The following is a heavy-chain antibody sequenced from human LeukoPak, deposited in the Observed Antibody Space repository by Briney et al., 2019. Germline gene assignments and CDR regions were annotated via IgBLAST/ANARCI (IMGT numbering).Heavy chain of an antibody. CDR3: VRDRFRMDV. CDR2: ISSSSSYI. CDR1: GFTFSSYS. V-gene: IGHV3-21*04. J-gene: IGHJ6*03. D-gene: IGHD3-10*01. Sequence: GGSLRLSCAASGFTFSSYSMNWVRQAPGKGLEWVSSISSSSSYIYYADSMKGRFTISRDNAKNSLYLQMNSLSAEDTAVYFCVRDRFRMDVWGKGTTVIVSS.